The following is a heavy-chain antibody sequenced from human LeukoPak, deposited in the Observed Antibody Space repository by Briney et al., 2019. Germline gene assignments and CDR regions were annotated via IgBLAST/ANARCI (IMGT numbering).Heavy chain of an antibody. CDR1: GGSTSSYY. CDR2: IYYSGST. J-gene: IGHJ4*02. V-gene: IGHV4-59*01. CDR3: ARDARSGWYFYAY. D-gene: IGHD6-19*01. Sequence: PSETLSLTCTVSGGSTSSYYWSWIRQPPGKGLEWIGYIYYSGSTNYNPSLKSRVTISVDTSKNQFSLKLSSVTAADTAVYYCARDARSGWYFYAYWGQGTLVTVSS.